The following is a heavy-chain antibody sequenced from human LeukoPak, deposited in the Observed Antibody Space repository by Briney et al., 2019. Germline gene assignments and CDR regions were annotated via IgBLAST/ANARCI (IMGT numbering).Heavy chain of an antibody. CDR1: GFSFSNHG. J-gene: IGHJ3*02. Sequence: GGSLRLSCAASGFSFSNHGIHWVRQAPGKGLEWVSLIWYDGSNKYYADSVKGRFTISRDNPKNTLYLQMSSLRTEDTAVYYCAKGLYIKFVPDGFDIWGQGTMVTVSP. V-gene: IGHV3-33*06. D-gene: IGHD6-6*01. CDR3: AKGLYIKFVPDGFDI. CDR2: IWYDGSNK.